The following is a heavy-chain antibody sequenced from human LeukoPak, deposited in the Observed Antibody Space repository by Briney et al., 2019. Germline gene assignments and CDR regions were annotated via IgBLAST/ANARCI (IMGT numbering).Heavy chain of an antibody. CDR3: ARDFFHSDISRPFDY. D-gene: IGHD3-3*02. CDR1: GFIFSRYT. CDR2: IWSDSAEI. V-gene: IGHV3-21*01. Sequence: PGGSLRLSCAASGFIFSRYTINWVRQAPGKGLEWVSSIWSDSAEIHYADSVKGRFTFSRDNAKDSLYLQMNSLRAEDSAVYYCARDFFHSDISRPFDYWGQGTLVTVSS. J-gene: IGHJ4*02.